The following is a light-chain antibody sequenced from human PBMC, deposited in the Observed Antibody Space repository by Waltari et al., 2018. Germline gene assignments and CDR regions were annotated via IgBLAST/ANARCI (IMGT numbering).Light chain of an antibody. CDR2: AAS. CDR3: QQRRNWPLT. CDR1: QSVGIY. J-gene: IGKJ4*01. Sequence: EIVLTQPPDILSFSRGERATLSCGASQSVGIYLAWYQQRPGQSPRLLIYAASYSATGIPARFSGSGSETDFTLTISSLQPEDFAVYYCQQRRNWPLTFGGGTRVQI. V-gene: IGKV3-11*01.